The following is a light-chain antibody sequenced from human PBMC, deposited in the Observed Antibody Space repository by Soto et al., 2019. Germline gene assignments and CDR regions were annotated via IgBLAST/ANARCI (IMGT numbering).Light chain of an antibody. V-gene: IGLV2-14*01. CDR1: SSDVGAYNY. J-gene: IGLJ1*01. CDR2: EVS. Sequence: QSVLTQPASVSGSPGQSIIISCTGTSSDVGAYNYVSWYQQHPGKAPKLMIYEVSNRPSGVSNRFSASKSGNMASLTISGLQAEDEADYYCSSHSRSSTPYVFGSGTKVTVL. CDR3: SSHSRSSTPYV.